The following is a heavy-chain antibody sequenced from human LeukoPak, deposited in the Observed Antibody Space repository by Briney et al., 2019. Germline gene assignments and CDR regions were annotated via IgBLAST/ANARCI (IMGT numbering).Heavy chain of an antibody. D-gene: IGHD5-18*01. J-gene: IGHJ3*02. CDR3: ARARSSYGYGDAFDI. CDR1: GFTFSTYA. Sequence: PGGSLRLSCAASGFTFSTYAMHWVRQAPGKGLEWVAVISYDGSSKYYADSVKGRFTISRDNSKNTLYLQMNSLRAEDTAVYYCARARSSYGYGDAFDIWGQGTMVTVYS. V-gene: IGHV3-30*04. CDR2: ISYDGSSK.